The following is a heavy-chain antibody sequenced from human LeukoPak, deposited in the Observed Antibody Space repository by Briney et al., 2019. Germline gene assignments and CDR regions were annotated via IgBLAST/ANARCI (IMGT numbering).Heavy chain of an antibody. CDR2: ISGSGGST. D-gene: IGHD4-17*01. CDR3: AKPDSFYGDYSRFDY. V-gene: IGHV3-23*01. CDR1: GFTFSSYA. Sequence: PGGSLRLSCAASGFTFSSYAMSWVRQAPGKALEWVSAISGSGGSTYYADSVKGRFTISRDNSKNTLYLQMNSLRAEDTAVYYCAKPDSFYGDYSRFDYWGQGTLVTVSS. J-gene: IGHJ4*02.